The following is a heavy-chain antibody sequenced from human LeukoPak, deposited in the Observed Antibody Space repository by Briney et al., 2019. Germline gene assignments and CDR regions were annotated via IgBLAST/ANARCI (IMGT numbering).Heavy chain of an antibody. J-gene: IGHJ6*02. Sequence: GGSLRLSCAASGFTFSSYGMHWVRQAPGKGLEWVAVISYDGSNKYYADSVKGRFTIARDNSKNTLYLQMNSLRAEDTAVYYCANTVTTYYYYGMDVWGQGTTVTVSS. CDR3: ANTVTTYYYYGMDV. CDR2: ISYDGSNK. D-gene: IGHD4-17*01. V-gene: IGHV3-30*18. CDR1: GFTFSSYG.